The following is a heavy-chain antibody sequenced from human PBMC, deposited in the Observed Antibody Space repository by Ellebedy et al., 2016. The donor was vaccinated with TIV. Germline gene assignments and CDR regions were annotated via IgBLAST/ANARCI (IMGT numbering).Heavy chain of an antibody. D-gene: IGHD6-19*01. CDR2: VGQSGVWT. J-gene: IGHJ4*02. Sequence: PGGSLRLSCVVSGSNFNSLATSWVRKAPGKGLEWVSSVGQSGVWTDYADSVKGRFTIFRGNSKSTLFLKMNSLKVDDTAVYYCARLRPVADTGGYWGQGTTVTVSS. V-gene: IGHV3-23*01. CDR3: ARLRPVADTGGY. CDR1: GSNFNSLA.